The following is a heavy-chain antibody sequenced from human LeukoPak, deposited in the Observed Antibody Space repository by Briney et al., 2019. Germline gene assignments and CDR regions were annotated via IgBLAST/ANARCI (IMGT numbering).Heavy chain of an antibody. D-gene: IGHD3-22*01. CDR3: ASPPASSGRSNDAFDI. J-gene: IGHJ3*02. Sequence: SETLSLTCTVSGGSISSSSYYWGWIRQPPGKGLEWIGSIYYSGSTYYNPSLKSRVTISVDTSKNQFSLKLSSVTAADTAVYYCASPPASSGRSNDAFDIWGQGTMVTVSS. V-gene: IGHV4-39*01. CDR1: GGSISSSSYY. CDR2: IYYSGST.